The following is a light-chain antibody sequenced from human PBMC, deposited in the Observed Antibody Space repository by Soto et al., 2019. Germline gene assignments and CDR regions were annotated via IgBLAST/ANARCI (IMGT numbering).Light chain of an antibody. Sequence: EIVLTQSPATLSLSPGERATLSCRASQSVSSYLAWYQQKPGQAPRLLIYDASNRATGIPARFSGSGSGTDSTLPIRSLELKVLPFYYGQQLSNWAYTLAQGTKLEIK. V-gene: IGKV3-11*01. J-gene: IGKJ2*01. CDR3: QQLSNWAYT. CDR2: DAS. CDR1: QSVSSY.